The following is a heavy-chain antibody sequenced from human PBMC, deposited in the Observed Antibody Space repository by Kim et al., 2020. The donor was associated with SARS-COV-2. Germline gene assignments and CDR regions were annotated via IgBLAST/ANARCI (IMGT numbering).Heavy chain of an antibody. CDR1: GYTFTSYY. CDR3: AREVGATDY. D-gene: IGHD1-26*01. V-gene: IGHV1-46*01. Sequence: ASVKVSCKASGYTFTSYYMHWVRQAPGQGLEWMGIIHPSDGGTSYAQKFQGRVTMTRDTSTSTIYMELSSLRSDDTAVYFCAREVGATDYWGQGTLVTVSS. CDR2: IHPSDGGT. J-gene: IGHJ4*02.